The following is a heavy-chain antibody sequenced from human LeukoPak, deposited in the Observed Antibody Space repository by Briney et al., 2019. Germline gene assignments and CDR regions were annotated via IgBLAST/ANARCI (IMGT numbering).Heavy chain of an antibody. J-gene: IGHJ3*02. CDR1: GGSNNSSSYY. V-gene: IGHV4-39*01. CDR2: IHYSGSP. Sequence: SETLSLTCTVSGGSNNSSSYYWAWIRQPPAKGLEWIGSIHYSGSPYYKPSLKSRVTISVDTSHNQYSLKLSSVTAADTAVYYCARPFQQSKGLYDAFDIWGQGTMVTVSS. CDR3: ARPFQQSKGLYDAFDI. D-gene: IGHD6-13*01.